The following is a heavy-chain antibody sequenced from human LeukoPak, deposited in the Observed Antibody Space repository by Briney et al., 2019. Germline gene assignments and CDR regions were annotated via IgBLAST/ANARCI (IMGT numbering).Heavy chain of an antibody. V-gene: IGHV3-23*01. Sequence: GGSLRLSCAACVFPFSIYVVTRVPEAPGKGLGWGSSISGDGDTTYHADSVKGRFTISRENVKNTVYMEKSIVGAQDTGVYLCARGFRPFNGASWFVSFASGGRGTLVTVS. CDR3: ARGFRPFNGASWFVSFAS. CDR1: VFPFSIYV. CDR2: ISGDGDTT. D-gene: IGHD3-16*01. J-gene: IGHJ4*02.